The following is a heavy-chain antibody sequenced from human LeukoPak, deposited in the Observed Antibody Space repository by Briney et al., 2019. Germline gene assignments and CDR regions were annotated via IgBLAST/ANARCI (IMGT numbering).Heavy chain of an antibody. CDR3: AQRGNDYGDPFDP. V-gene: IGHV1-18*01. CDR1: GYTFTSYG. J-gene: IGHJ5*02. Sequence: ASVTVSCKASGYTFTSYGISWVRQAPGQGLEWVGWISAYNGNTNYAQKLQGRVTMTTDTSTSTAYMELRSLRSDDTAVYYCAQRGNDYGDPFDPWGQGTLVTVSS. CDR2: ISAYNGNT. D-gene: IGHD4-17*01.